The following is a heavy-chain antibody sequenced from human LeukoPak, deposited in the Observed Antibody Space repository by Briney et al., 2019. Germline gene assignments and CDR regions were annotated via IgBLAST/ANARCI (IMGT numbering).Heavy chain of an antibody. CDR2: LYYSGTA. CDR3: ARGRRGYRANYFDY. J-gene: IGHJ4*02. CDR1: GDSNSSFS. Sequence: PETLCLTCTVSGDSNSSFSWSWIRQSPGKRLEWIGYLYYSGTANYNPSLRSRVAISSDTSKNQFSLKLSSLTAADTAMYYCARGRRGYRANYFDYWGQGTLVTVSS. D-gene: IGHD5-18*01. V-gene: IGHV4-59*01.